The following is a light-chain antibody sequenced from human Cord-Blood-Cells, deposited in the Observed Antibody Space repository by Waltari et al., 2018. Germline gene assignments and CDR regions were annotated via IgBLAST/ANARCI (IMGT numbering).Light chain of an antibody. CDR2: DVR. Sequence: QSALTQPRSVSGSPGQSVTISCTGTSSDVGGYNYVSWYQKHPGKAPKLMIYDVRKRPSGVPDRFSGSKSGNTASLTISGLQAEDETDYYCCSYAGSYTLVFGGGTKLTVL. J-gene: IGLJ3*02. CDR3: CSYAGSYTLV. CDR1: SSDVGGYNY. V-gene: IGLV2-11*01.